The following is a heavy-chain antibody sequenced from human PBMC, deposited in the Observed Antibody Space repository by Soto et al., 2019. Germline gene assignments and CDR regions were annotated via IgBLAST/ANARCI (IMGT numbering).Heavy chain of an antibody. CDR1: GFTFRSYV. J-gene: IGHJ4*02. D-gene: IGHD3-16*01. CDR2: TSYDGSNN. Sequence: QVQLVESGGGVVQPGTSLRLSCVGSGFTFRSYVIHWVRQAPGKGLEWVALTSYDGSNNFYGDSVKGRFTISRHNSRNTVELQMDSLRFEDTALYYCARWGTTRGLDVWGQGTLVSVSS. V-gene: IGHV3-33*05. CDR3: ARWGTTRGLDV.